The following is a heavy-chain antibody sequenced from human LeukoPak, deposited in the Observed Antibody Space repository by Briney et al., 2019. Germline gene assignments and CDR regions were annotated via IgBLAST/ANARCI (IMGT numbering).Heavy chain of an antibody. V-gene: IGHV3-74*01. D-gene: IGHD3-10*01. CDR3: ARGGVLLWFGEPRGFDY. Sequence: GGSLRLSCAASGFTFSSYWMHWVRQTPGKGLMWVSRIESDGSTIYADSVKGRFTISRDNAKNSLYLQMNSLRAEDTAVYYCARGGVLLWFGEPRGFDYWGQGTLVTVSS. CDR1: GFTFSSYW. J-gene: IGHJ4*02. CDR2: IESDGST.